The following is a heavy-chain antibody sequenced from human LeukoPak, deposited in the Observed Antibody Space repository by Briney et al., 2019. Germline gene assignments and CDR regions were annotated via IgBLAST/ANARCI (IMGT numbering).Heavy chain of an antibody. CDR1: GFAFSSYA. V-gene: IGHV3-23*01. D-gene: IGHD3-16*02. J-gene: IGHJ6*02. CDR3: AKGDYRSPYYYYGMDV. Sequence: GGSLRLSCAASGFAFSSYAMSWVRQAPGKGLEWVSAISGSGGSTYYADSVKGRFTISRDNSKNTLYLQMNSLRAEDTAVYYCAKGDYRSPYYYYGMDVWGQGTTVTVSS. CDR2: ISGSGGST.